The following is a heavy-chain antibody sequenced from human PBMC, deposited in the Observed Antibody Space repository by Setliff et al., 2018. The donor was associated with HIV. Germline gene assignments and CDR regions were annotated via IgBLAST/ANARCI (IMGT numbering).Heavy chain of an antibody. V-gene: IGHV4-39*01. CDR2: IYYSGIT. CDR3: ARLAMAAAGMRWFDP. J-gene: IGHJ5*02. Sequence: SETLSLTCTVSGGSISSTNYYWAWIRQPPGKGLEWIGSIYYSGITYYNSSLKSRVTISVDTSKNQFSLRLSSVTATDTAVHYCARLAMAAAGMRWFDPWGQGALVTAPQ. CDR1: GGSISSTNYY. D-gene: IGHD6-13*01.